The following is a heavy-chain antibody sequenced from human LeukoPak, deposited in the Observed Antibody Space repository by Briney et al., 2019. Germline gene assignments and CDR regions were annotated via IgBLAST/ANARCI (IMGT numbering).Heavy chain of an antibody. J-gene: IGHJ6*03. Sequence: ASVKVSCKASGYTFTGYYMHWVRQAPGQGLEWMGRINPNSGNTGYAQKFQGRVTITRNTSISTAYMELSSLRSEDTAVYYCARTESSFRGVIITSHYYYMDVWGKGTTVTVSS. D-gene: IGHD3-10*01. V-gene: IGHV1-8*03. CDR3: ARTESSFRGVIITSHYYYMDV. CDR2: INPNSGNT. CDR1: GYTFTGYY.